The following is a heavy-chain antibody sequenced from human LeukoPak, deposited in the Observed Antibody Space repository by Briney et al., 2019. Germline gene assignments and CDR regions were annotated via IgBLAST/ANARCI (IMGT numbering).Heavy chain of an antibody. D-gene: IGHD3-3*01. Sequence: GGSLTLSCAISGFTFSMYSMNWVRQAPGKGLEWVSYISSSSSTIYYADSVKGRFTISRDNAKNSLYLQMNSLRDEDTAVYYCARDGLDYDPFPYWGQGPLHSVSS. J-gene: IGHJ4*02. CDR2: ISSSSSTI. V-gene: IGHV3-48*02. CDR3: ARDGLDYDPFPY. CDR1: GFTFSMYS.